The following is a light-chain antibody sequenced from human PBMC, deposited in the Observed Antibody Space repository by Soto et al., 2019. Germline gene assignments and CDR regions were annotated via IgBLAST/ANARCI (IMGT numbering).Light chain of an antibody. CDR3: QKYNSAPQT. CDR2: AAS. CDR1: QGISNY. Sequence: DIQMTQSPSSLPASVGDRVTITPRASQGISNYLAWYQQKPGKVPKLLIYAASTLQSGVPSRFSGSGSGTDFTLTISSLQPEDVATYYCQKYNSAPQTFGQGTKVE. J-gene: IGKJ1*01. V-gene: IGKV1-27*01.